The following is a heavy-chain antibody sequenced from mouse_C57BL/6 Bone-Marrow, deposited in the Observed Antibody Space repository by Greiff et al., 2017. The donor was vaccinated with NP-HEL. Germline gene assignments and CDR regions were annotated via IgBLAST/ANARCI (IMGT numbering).Heavy chain of an antibody. J-gene: IGHJ4*01. V-gene: IGHV1-20*01. CDR1: GYSFTGYF. Sequence: VQLQQSGPELVKPGASVKISCKASGYSFTGYFMNWVMQSHGKSLEWIGRIYPYNGDTFYNQKFKGKATLTVDKSSSTAYMELRSLTSEESADYYCASAYYDYVVDGWGPGTSVTVST. CDR2: IYPYNGDT. D-gene: IGHD2-4*01. CDR3: ASAYYDYVVDG.